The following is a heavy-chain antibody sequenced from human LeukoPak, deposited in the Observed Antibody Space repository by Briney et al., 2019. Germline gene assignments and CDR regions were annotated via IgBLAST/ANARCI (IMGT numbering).Heavy chain of an antibody. CDR3: ARDHRFGELLPYYFDY. CDR1: GYTFTSNY. D-gene: IGHD3-10*01. J-gene: IGHJ4*02. Sequence: ASVKVSCKASGYTFTSNYIHWVRQAPGQGLEWMGMIYPRDGSTSYAQKFQGRVTMTTDTSTSTAYMELRSLRSDDTAVYYCARDHRFGELLPYYFDYWGQGTLVTVSS. CDR2: IYPRDGST. V-gene: IGHV1-46*01.